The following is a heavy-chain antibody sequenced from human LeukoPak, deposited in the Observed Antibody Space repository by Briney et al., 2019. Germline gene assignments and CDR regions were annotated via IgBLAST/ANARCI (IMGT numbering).Heavy chain of an antibody. CDR1: GYTFTNYW. Sequence: GESPKISCQGSGYTFTNYWIGWVRQMPGKGLEWMGIIYPGDSDTRYSPSFQGQVTMPADKSISTAYLQWRSLKASDTAMYYCARGTPVATSNTYAFDIWGHGTTVTVSS. J-gene: IGHJ3*02. V-gene: IGHV5-51*01. D-gene: IGHD2-15*01. CDR2: IYPGDSDT. CDR3: ARGTPVATSNTYAFDI.